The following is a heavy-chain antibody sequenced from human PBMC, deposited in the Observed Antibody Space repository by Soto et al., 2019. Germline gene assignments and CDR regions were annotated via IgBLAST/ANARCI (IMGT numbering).Heavy chain of an antibody. J-gene: IGHJ4*02. D-gene: IGHD3-22*01. CDR3: ARDTNWDYYDSSGYFDY. Sequence: GGSLRLSCASSGFTFSSYWMIWVRHAPGKGLELVANIKQDGSEKYYVDSVKGRFTISRDNAKNSLYLQMNSMRAEDTAVYYCARDTNWDYYDSSGYFDYWGQGTLVTVS. V-gene: IGHV3-7*03. CDR2: IKQDGSEK. CDR1: GFTFSSYW.